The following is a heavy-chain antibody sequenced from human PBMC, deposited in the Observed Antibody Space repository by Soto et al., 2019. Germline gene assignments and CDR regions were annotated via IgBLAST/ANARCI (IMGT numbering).Heavy chain of an antibody. CDR3: ARSFYGSESQYQLYRY. Sequence: SETLSLTCTVSGGSISSSSYYWGWIRQPPGKGLAGIGNIYYGGSTYYTPSLRSRVTMSVDTPKNQFSLKLSSVTAADTAVYYFARSFYGSESQYQLYRYWGEGPLV. V-gene: IGHV4-39*01. D-gene: IGHD3-10*01. J-gene: IGHJ4*02. CDR1: GGSISSSSYY. CDR2: IYYGGST.